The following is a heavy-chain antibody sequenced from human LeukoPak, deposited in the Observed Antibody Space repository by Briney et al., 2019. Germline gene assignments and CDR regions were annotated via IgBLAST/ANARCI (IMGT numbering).Heavy chain of an antibody. J-gene: IGHJ6*02. V-gene: IGHV3-23*01. CDR3: AREGLAVAGTYYGMDV. CDR2: ISGSGGST. D-gene: IGHD6-19*01. Sequence: GGSLRLSCAASGFTFSSYAMSWVRQAPGKGLEWVSAISGSGGSTYYADSVKGRFTISRDNSKNTLYLQMNSLRAEDTAVYYCAREGLAVAGTYYGMDVWGQGTTVTVSS. CDR1: GFTFSSYA.